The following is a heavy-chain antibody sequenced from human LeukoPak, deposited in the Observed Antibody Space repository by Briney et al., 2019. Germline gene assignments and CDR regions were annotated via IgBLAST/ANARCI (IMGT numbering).Heavy chain of an antibody. D-gene: IGHD5-18*01. V-gene: IGHV1-18*01. J-gene: IGHJ4*02. CDR1: GYTFTSYG. CDR2: ISAYNGNT. CDR3: ARAHPGVIQLSFFDY. Sequence: GASVKVSCKASGYTFTSYGISWVRQAPGQGLEWMGWISAYNGNTNYAQKLQGRVTMTTDTSTSTAYMELRSLRSDDTAVYYCARAHPGVIQLSFFDYWGQGTLVTVSS.